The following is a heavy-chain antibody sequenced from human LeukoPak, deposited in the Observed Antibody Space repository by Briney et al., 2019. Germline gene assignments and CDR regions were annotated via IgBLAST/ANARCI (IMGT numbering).Heavy chain of an antibody. CDR3: ATARGYSGYDLDY. V-gene: IGHV4-39*01. D-gene: IGHD5-12*01. CDR1: GGSISSSSYY. Sequence: SETLSLTCTVSGGSISSSSYYWGWIRQPPGKGLEWIGSIYYSGSAYHNPSLKSRVTISVDTSKNQFSLKLSSVTAADTAVYYCATARGYSGYDLDYWGQGTLVTVSS. CDR2: IYYSGSA. J-gene: IGHJ4*02.